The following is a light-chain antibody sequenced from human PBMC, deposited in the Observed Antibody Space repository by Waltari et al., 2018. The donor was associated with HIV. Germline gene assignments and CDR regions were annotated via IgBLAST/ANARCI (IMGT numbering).Light chain of an antibody. V-gene: IGLV1-44*01. CDR3: ATWDDSLNGPL. J-gene: IGLJ2*01. CDR2: ANN. Sequence: SVLPQPTSASWTPGQRVTISCSGISSEIGSHDVVWYQQFPGTAPKVLMSANNQRPSGVPDRFSASKSGTSASLTISGLHSEDEADYYCATWDDSLNGPLFGGGTKLTVL. CDR1: SSEIGSHD.